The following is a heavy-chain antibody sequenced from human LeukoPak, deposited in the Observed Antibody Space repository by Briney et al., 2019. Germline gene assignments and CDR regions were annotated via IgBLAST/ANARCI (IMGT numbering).Heavy chain of an antibody. CDR1: EFTFSSYA. V-gene: IGHV3-30-3*01. CDR3: ARGSGGRRLWSYYGMDV. J-gene: IGHJ6*02. Sequence: PGGSLRLSCAASEFTFSSYAIHWVRQAPGKGLEWVAVISYDGSNKYCADSVKGRFTISRDNSKNTLYLQMNSLRAEDTAVYYCARGSGGRRLWSYYGMDVWGQGTTVTVSS. D-gene: IGHD2-21*01. CDR2: ISYDGSNK.